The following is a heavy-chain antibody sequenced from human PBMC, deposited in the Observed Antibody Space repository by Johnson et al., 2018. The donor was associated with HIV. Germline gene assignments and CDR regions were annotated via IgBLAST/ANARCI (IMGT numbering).Heavy chain of an antibody. CDR3: ARLKNGAFDI. V-gene: IGHV3-30-3*01. Sequence: QVQLVESGGGLVQPGGSLRLSCAASGFTFSSYAMHWVRQAPGKGLEWVAVISYDGSNKYYADSVKGRFTISRDNSKNTLYLQMNSLRVEDTAVYYCARLKNGAFDIWGQGTMVTVSS. CDR1: GFTFSSYA. CDR2: ISYDGSNK. D-gene: IGHD2-8*01. J-gene: IGHJ3*02.